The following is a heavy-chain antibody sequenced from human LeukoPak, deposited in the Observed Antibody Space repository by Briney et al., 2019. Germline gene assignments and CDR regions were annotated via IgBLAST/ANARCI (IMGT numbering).Heavy chain of an antibody. V-gene: IGHV3-23*01. CDR3: AKDFVRYNIQFDY. J-gene: IGHJ4*02. CDR2: ISGGGAGT. Sequence: GGSLRLSCAASGPSFSFYAMSWVRQAPGKGLEWVSSISGGGAGTYYADSVRGRFTISRDNSKNTLYLQMNSLRAEDTALYYCAKDFVRYNIQFDYWGQGALVTVSS. CDR1: GPSFSFYA. D-gene: IGHD1-1*01.